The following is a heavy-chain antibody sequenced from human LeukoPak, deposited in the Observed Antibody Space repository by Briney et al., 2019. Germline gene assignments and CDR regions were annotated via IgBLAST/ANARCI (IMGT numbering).Heavy chain of an antibody. CDR3: ARGFGATYGNYFDY. Sequence: SWIRQHPGKGLEWIGYIYYSGSTYYNPSLKSRVTISVDTSKNQFSLKLSSVTAADTAVYYCARGFGATYGNYFDYWGQGTLVTVSS. V-gene: IGHV4-31*02. CDR2: IYYSGST. J-gene: IGHJ4*02. D-gene: IGHD3-16*01.